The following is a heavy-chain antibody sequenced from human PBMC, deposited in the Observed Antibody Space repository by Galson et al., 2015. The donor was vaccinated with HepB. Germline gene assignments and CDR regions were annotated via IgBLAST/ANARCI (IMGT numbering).Heavy chain of an antibody. V-gene: IGHV1-8*01. D-gene: IGHD2-15*01. CDR3: ARNGEDIVVGVGSTVHNYYYMDV. CDR1: GYTFTSSD. J-gene: IGHJ6*03. Sequence: SVKVSCKASGYTFTSSDINWVRQAAGQGLEWMGWMNPNSGDTGYAQKFQGRVTMTRDISISTAYMELSSLRSEDTAVYFCARNGEDIVVGVGSTVHNYYYMDVWGKGTTVTVSS. CDR2: MNPNSGDT.